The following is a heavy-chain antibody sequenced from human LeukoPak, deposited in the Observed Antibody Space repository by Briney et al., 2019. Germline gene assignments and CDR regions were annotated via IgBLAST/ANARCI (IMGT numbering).Heavy chain of an antibody. CDR1: GYTFTDYF. D-gene: IGHD5-18*01. J-gene: IGHJ4*02. CDR3: TRRDTTMVSFDY. V-gene: IGHV1-2*02. Sequence: ASVKVSCKASGYTFTDYFFHWVRQAPGQGLEWMGWINPNSGGTKYAQKFQGRVTVIRDTSINTAYMELRSLRSDDTAVYYCTRRDTTMVSFDYWGQGTLVTVSS. CDR2: INPNSGGT.